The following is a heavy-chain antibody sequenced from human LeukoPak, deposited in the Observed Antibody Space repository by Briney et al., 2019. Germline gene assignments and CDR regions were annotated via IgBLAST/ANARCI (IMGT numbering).Heavy chain of an antibody. J-gene: IGHJ1*01. CDR1: GLTFRNYN. V-gene: IGHV3-21*01. CDR2: ISSSRSSYI. CDR3: ARDPPSFQY. Sequence: GGSVRLSRAGSGLTFRNYNMNGVGQAPGKGLEWVSTISSSRSSYIYYADSVKGRFTISRDNAKNSLYLQMNSLRAEDTAVYYCARDPPSFQYWGQGTLVTVSA.